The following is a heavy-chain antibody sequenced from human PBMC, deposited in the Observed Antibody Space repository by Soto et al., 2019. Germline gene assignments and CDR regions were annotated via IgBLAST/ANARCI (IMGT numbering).Heavy chain of an antibody. CDR3: ARDHVDTTMVNAFDI. J-gene: IGHJ3*02. CDR2: IYYSGST. D-gene: IGHD5-18*01. Sequence: QVQLQESGPGLVKPSQTLSLTCTVSGGSISSGDYYWSWIRQPPGKGLEGMGYIYYSGSTYYHPSLKSRVTISVDTSKNQFALKLSSVTAADTAVYYCARDHVDTTMVNAFDIWGQGTMVTVSS. CDR1: GGSISSGDYY. V-gene: IGHV4-30-4*01.